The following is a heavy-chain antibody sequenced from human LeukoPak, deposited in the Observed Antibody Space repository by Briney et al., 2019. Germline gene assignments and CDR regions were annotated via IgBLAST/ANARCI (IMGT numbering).Heavy chain of an antibody. Sequence: PGGSLRLSCAASGFTFEDYGMSWVRQAPGKGLEWVSGIDWNGGSTGYADSVKGRFTISRDNSKNTLYLQMNSLRAEDTAVYYCARDKYYDSSGYLVYWGQGTLVTVSS. V-gene: IGHV3-20*04. CDR3: ARDKYYDSSGYLVY. J-gene: IGHJ4*02. CDR1: GFTFEDYG. CDR2: IDWNGGST. D-gene: IGHD3-22*01.